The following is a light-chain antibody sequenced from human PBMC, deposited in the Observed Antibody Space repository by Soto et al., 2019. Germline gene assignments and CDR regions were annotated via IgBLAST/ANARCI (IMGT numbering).Light chain of an antibody. V-gene: IGKV3-20*01. Sequence: EIVLTQSPCTLSLSAGERATLSCRASQTFGSNYLAWYQQRPGQAPRLFIFAASNRATGIPEGFSGSGSGTDFTPTISRLEPEDFAVYYCQQYGSSPSITFGQGTRLEIK. CDR1: QTFGSNY. J-gene: IGKJ5*01. CDR2: AAS. CDR3: QQYGSSPSIT.